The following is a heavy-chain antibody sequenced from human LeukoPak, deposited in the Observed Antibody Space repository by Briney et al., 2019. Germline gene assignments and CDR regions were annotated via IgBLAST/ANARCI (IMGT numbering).Heavy chain of an antibody. CDR2: IYYSGST. CDR1: GGSISSSSYY. Sequence: PSETLSLTCTVSGGSISSSSYYWDWIRQPPGKGLEWIGSIYYSGSTYYNPSLKSRVTISVDTSKNQFSLKLSSVTAADTAVYYCARLALGSWFDPWGQGTLVTVSS. J-gene: IGHJ5*02. V-gene: IGHV4-39*01. CDR3: ARLALGSWFDP.